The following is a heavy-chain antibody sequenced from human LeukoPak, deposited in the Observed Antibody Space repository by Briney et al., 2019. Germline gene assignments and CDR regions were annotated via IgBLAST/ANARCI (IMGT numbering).Heavy chain of an antibody. CDR3: ARAGGGQLVNYYYGMDV. J-gene: IGHJ6*02. Sequence: GGSLRLSCAASGFTFSSYTMSWVRQAPGKGLEWVAVISYDGSNKYYADSVKGRFTISRDNSKNTLYLQMNSLRAEDTAVYYCARAGGGQLVNYYYGMDVWGQGTTVTVSS. V-gene: IGHV3-30-3*01. CDR1: GFTFSSYT. D-gene: IGHD6-6*01. CDR2: ISYDGSNK.